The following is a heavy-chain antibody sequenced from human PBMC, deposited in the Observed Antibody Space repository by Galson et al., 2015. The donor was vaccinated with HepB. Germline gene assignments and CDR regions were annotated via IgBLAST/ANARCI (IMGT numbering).Heavy chain of an antibody. Sequence: SVTVSCKASGYTFTPYAMNWVRQAPGQGLEWMGWINTNTGNPTYAQGFTGRFVFSLDTSVSTAYLQISSLKAEDTAVYYCAREPVRGVSNWFDPWGQGTLVTVSS. CDR1: GYTFTPYA. D-gene: IGHD3-10*01. J-gene: IGHJ5*02. V-gene: IGHV7-4-1*02. CDR2: INTNTGNP. CDR3: AREPVRGVSNWFDP.